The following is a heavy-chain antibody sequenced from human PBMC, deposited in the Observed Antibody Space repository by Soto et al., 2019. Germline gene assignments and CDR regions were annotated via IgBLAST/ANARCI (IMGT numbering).Heavy chain of an antibody. CDR1: GCTFSSYA. D-gene: IGHD1-26*01. CDR2: IIPIFGTA. V-gene: IGHV1-69*13. J-gene: IGHJ3*02. CDR3: ARMTDTIVGATGAFDI. Sequence: SVKVSCKVSGCTFSSYAISWVRQAPGQGLEWMGGIIPIFGTANYAQKFQGRVTITADESTSTAYMELSSLRSEDTAVYYCARMTDTIVGATGAFDIWGQGTMVTVSS.